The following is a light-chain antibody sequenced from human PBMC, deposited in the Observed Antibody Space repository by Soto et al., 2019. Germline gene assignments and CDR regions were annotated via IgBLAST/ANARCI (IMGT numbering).Light chain of an antibody. CDR1: QSISSY. Sequence: DIQMTQSPSSLSASLGDRVTNTCRACQSISSYLNWYQQRPGKAPKVLIYGASTLQSGVPSRFSGSGSGTEFTLTISSLQPDDFATYYCQHYNSYSEAFGQGTKV. CDR3: QHYNSYSEA. V-gene: IGKV1-5*01. J-gene: IGKJ1*01. CDR2: GAS.